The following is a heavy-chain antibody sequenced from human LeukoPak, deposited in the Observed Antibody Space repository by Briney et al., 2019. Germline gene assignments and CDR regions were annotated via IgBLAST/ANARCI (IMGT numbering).Heavy chain of an antibody. V-gene: IGHV4-59*01. CDR2: IYYGGST. Sequence: PSETLSLTCTVSGGSISSYYWSWIRQPPGKGLEWIGYIYYGGSTNYNPSLKSRVTISVDTSKNQFSLKLSSVTAADTAVYYCARGYSGYESNYWGQGTLVTVSS. D-gene: IGHD5-12*01. CDR1: GGSISSYY. J-gene: IGHJ4*02. CDR3: ARGYSGYESNY.